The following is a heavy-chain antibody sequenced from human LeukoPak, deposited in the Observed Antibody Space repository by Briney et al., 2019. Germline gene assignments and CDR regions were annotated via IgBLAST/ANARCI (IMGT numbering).Heavy chain of an antibody. J-gene: IGHJ4*02. Sequence: ASVKVSCKASGYTFTSYGISWVRQATGQGLEWMGWMNPNSGNTGYAQKFQGRVTITRNTSISTAYMELSSLRSEDTAVYYCALDYGDSWFDYWGQGTLVTVSS. V-gene: IGHV1-8*03. D-gene: IGHD4-17*01. CDR1: GYTFTSYG. CDR3: ALDYGDSWFDY. CDR2: MNPNSGNT.